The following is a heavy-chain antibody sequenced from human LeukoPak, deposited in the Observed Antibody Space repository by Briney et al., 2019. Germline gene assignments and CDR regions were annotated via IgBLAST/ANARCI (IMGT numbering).Heavy chain of an antibody. D-gene: IGHD3-16*01. CDR3: ARVRYRLAETYIDY. J-gene: IGHJ4*02. V-gene: IGHV3-74*01. Sequence: AGGSLRLSCAASGFTFSSYWMHWVRQTPGKGLVWVSRIESDGSTIYADSVRGRFTISRDNAKNSLYLQMNSLRSDDTAVYYCARVRYRLAETYIDYWGQGTLVTVSS. CDR1: GFTFSSYW. CDR2: IESDGST.